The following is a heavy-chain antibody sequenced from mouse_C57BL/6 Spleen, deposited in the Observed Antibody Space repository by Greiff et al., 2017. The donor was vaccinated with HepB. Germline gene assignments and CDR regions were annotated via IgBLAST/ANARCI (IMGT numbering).Heavy chain of an antibody. J-gene: IGHJ3*01. CDR2: IHPNSGST. CDR3: ARSELGRGEAWFAY. CDR1: GYTFTSYW. Sequence: VQLQQSGAELVKPGASVKLSCKASGYTFTSYWMHWVKQRPGQGLEWIGMIHPNSGSTNYNEKFKSKATLTVDKSSSTAYMQLSSLTSEDSAVYYCARSELGRGEAWFAYWGQGTLVTVSA. V-gene: IGHV1-64*01. D-gene: IGHD4-1*01.